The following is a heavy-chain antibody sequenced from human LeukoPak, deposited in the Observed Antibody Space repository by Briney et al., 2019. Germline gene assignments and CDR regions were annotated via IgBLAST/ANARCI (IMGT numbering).Heavy chain of an antibody. CDR1: GGSISSYY. J-gene: IGHJ4*02. D-gene: IGHD1-26*01. V-gene: IGHV4-59*01. Sequence: SETLSLTCTVSGGSISSYYWSWIRQPPGKGLEWIGYIYYSGSTNYNPSLKSRVTISVDTSKNQFSLKLSSVTAEDTAVYYCARDGRFAAYEPDYWGQGTLVTVSS. CDR2: IYYSGST. CDR3: ARDGRFAAYEPDY.